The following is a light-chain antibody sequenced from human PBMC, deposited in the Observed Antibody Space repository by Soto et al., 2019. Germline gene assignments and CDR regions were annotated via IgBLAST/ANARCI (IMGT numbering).Light chain of an antibody. Sequence: EILMTQSPATLSVSPGEGATLSCRANQSVNTNLAWYQQKPGQAPRLLIYGASTRAAGIPASFGGSGSGTDFTLTISSLQSEDVVVYYCQRYGDWPLFAFGPGTRVDI. CDR2: GAS. CDR1: QSVNTN. CDR3: QRYGDWPLFA. V-gene: IGKV3D-15*01. J-gene: IGKJ3*01.